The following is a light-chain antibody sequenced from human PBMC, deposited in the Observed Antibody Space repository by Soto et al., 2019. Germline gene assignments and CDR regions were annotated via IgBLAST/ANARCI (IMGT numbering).Light chain of an antibody. J-gene: IGKJ4*01. V-gene: IGKV3D-15*01. CDR3: QQYNNWPLLT. CDR2: SAS. Sequence: EIVMTQSPATLSVSPGERATLSCRASQSVSSNLVWYQQKPGQAPRLLIYSASTRATGIPARFSGSGSGTEFTLTISSLRSEDFAVYYCQQYNNWPLLTFGGGTKVEIK. CDR1: QSVSSN.